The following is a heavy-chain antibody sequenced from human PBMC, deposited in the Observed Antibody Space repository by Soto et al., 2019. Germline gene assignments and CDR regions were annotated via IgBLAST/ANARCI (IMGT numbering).Heavy chain of an antibody. J-gene: IGHJ6*02. V-gene: IGHV3-30*18. Sequence: QVQLVESGGGAVQPGRSLRLSCAASGFTFSSYGMHWVRQAPGKGLEWVAVISYDGSNKYYADSVKGRFTISRDNSKNTLYLQMNSLRAEDTAVYYCAKSGPRVTGTPGPYYYYYYGMDVWGQGTTVTVSS. CDR1: GFTFSSYG. D-gene: IGHD1-20*01. CDR3: AKSGPRVTGTPGPYYYYYYGMDV. CDR2: ISYDGSNK.